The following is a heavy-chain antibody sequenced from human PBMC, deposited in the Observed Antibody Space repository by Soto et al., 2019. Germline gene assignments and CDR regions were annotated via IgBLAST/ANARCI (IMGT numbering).Heavy chain of an antibody. V-gene: IGHV1-69*12. D-gene: IGHD6-13*01. Sequence: QVQLVQSGAEVKKPGSSVKVSCKASGGTFSSYAISWVRQAPGQGLEWMGGIIPIFGTADYAQKFQGRVTITAHESTSTSYTELSSLRSGDTAVYYCASLIPAAGPPHSPRYYYGMDVWGQGTTVTVSS. CDR3: ASLIPAAGPPHSPRYYYGMDV. CDR1: GGTFSSYA. J-gene: IGHJ6*02. CDR2: IIPIFGTA.